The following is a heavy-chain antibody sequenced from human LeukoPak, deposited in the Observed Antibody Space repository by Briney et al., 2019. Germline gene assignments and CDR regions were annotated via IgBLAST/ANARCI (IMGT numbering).Heavy chain of an antibody. CDR2: ISAYNGNT. V-gene: IGHV1-18*01. CDR3: ARGPTLEMATIYGAFDI. J-gene: IGHJ3*02. D-gene: IGHD5-24*01. CDR1: GYTFTSYG. Sequence: ASVKVSCKASGYTFTSYGISWVRQAPGQGLEWMGWISAYNGNTNYAQKLQGRVTMTTDTSTSTAYMELRSLRSDDTAVYYCARGPTLEMATIYGAFDIWGQGTMVTVSS.